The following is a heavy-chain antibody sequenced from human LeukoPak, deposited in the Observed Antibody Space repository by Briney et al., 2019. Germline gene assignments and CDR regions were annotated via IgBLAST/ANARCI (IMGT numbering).Heavy chain of an antibody. Sequence: GASVKVSCKASGYTFTGYYMHWVRQAPGQGLEWMGWINPNSGGTNYAQKFQGRVTMTRDTSISTAYMELSRLRSDDTAVYYCARDPGYSYGYGDYWGQGTLVTVSS. CDR3: ARDPGYSYGYGDY. CDR1: GYTFTGYY. V-gene: IGHV1-2*02. J-gene: IGHJ4*02. D-gene: IGHD5-18*01. CDR2: INPNSGGT.